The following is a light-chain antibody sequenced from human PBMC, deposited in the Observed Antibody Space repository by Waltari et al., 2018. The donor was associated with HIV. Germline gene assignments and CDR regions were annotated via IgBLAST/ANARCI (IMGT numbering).Light chain of an antibody. CDR1: SGINVDTYR. J-gene: IGLJ3*02. Sequence: QAVLTQPASLPASPGTSASLTCSLRSGINVDTYRIYWYQQKPGIPPQYLLKYKSDSDRQQGSGVPSRCSGSKDASSNAGILLISGLQSEDEADYYCMIWHSSAWVFGGGTKLTVL. CDR2: YKSDSDR. V-gene: IGLV5-45*01. CDR3: MIWHSSAWV.